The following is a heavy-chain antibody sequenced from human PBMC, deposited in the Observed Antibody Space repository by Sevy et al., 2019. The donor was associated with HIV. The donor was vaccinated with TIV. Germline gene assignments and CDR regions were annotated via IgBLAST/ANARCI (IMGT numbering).Heavy chain of an antibody. D-gene: IGHD2-15*01. Sequence: GGSLRLSCAASGFTFDDYAMHWVRQVPGKGLEWVSGISWNGDNIVYADSVKGRFTISRDNAKNSLYLQMNSLRPEDMALYYCAKDYYSGSWYSIDYWGQGTLVTVSS. J-gene: IGHJ4*02. V-gene: IGHV3-9*03. CDR2: ISWNGDNI. CDR3: AKDYYSGSWYSIDY. CDR1: GFTFDDYA.